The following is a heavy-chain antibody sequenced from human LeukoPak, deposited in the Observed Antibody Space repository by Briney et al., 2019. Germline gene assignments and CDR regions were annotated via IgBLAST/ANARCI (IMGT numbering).Heavy chain of an antibody. J-gene: IGHJ4*02. CDR3: ASILLWFVYDY. CDR1: GFTFDDYG. Sequence: GGSLRLSCAASGFTFDDYGMSWVRQAPGKGLEWVSGINWNGGSTGYADSVKGRFTISRDNYKNTLYLQMNSLRAEDTAVYYCASILLWFVYDYWGQGTLVTVPS. CDR2: INWNGGST. V-gene: IGHV3-20*04. D-gene: IGHD3-10*01.